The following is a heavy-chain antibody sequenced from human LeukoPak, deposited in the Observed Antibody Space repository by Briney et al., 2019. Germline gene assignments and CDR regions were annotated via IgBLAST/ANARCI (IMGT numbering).Heavy chain of an antibody. CDR3: ARDGSTVTTLRGAFDI. CDR1: GVSISSYY. Sequence: SETLSLTRTVSGVSISSYYWSWIRQPPRKGLEWRGYIYYRWSTNCNPSNKSRVTISGDTSKDQFSLKLSSVTAADTAVYYCARDGSTVTTLRGAFDIWGQGTMVTVSS. V-gene: IGHV4-59*01. CDR2: IYYRWST. D-gene: IGHD4-17*01. J-gene: IGHJ3*02.